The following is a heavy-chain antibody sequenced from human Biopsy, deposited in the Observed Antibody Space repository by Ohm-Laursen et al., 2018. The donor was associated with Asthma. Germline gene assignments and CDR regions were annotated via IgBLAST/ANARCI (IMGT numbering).Heavy chain of an antibody. J-gene: IGHJ4*02. CDR2: ILPILGTS. CDR1: GYTVTRYA. D-gene: IGHD1-26*01. CDR3: ATPPVGSISYFDS. Sequence: SVKVSCKASGYTVTRYAINWVRQAPGQGLEWMGGILPILGTSNYAQKFQGRVTITADESTRTAYMELSSLRSEDTAVYYCATPPVGSISYFDSWGQGTLVTVSS. V-gene: IGHV1-69*13.